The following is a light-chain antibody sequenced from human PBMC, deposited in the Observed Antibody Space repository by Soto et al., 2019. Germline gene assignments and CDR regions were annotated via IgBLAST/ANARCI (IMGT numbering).Light chain of an antibody. J-gene: IGKJ4*01. CDR1: QSITNN. V-gene: IGKV3-15*01. Sequence: EIVMTQSPATLSVSPGDRATLSCRASQSITNNLAWYQQKPGQVPRLLIYDASTRATGVPARFSGSGSGTEFTLTISSLQSEDFAVYYCQQYNKWPPLTFGGGTKVEIK. CDR2: DAS. CDR3: QQYNKWPPLT.